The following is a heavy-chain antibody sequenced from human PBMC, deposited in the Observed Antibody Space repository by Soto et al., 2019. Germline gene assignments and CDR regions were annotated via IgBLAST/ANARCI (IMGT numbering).Heavy chain of an antibody. D-gene: IGHD2-2*01. CDR2: ISAYNGNT. Sequence: GASVKVSCKASGYTFTSYGISWVRQAPGQGLEWMGWISAYNGNTNYAQKLQGRVTMTTDTSTSTAYMELRSLRSDDTAVYYCARDIVVVPAAIRNLNNWFDPWGQGTLVTVSS. CDR1: GYTFTSYG. J-gene: IGHJ5*02. CDR3: ARDIVVVPAAIRNLNNWFDP. V-gene: IGHV1-18*04.